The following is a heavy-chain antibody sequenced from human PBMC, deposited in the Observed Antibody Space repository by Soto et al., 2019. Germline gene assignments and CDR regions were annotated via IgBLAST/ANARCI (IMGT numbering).Heavy chain of an antibody. CDR3: ASPGDFWSGTANHPTYYYMDV. D-gene: IGHD3-3*01. CDR1: GFTVSSNY. J-gene: IGHJ6*03. Sequence: GGSLRLSCAASGFTVSSNYMSWVRQAPGKGLEWVSVIYSGGSTYYADSVKGRFTISRDNSKNTLYLQMNSLRAEDTAVYYCASPGDFWSGTANHPTYYYMDVWGKGTTVTVSS. CDR2: IYSGGST. V-gene: IGHV3-66*01.